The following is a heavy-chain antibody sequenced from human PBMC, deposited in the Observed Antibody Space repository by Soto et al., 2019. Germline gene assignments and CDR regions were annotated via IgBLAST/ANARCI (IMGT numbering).Heavy chain of an antibody. J-gene: IGHJ5*02. CDR2: IHHSGST. Sequence: QVQLQQWAAGLLKPSETLSLTCAVYGGSFSGYFWTWIRQSPGKGLEWIVEIHHSGSTKYNPSLKSGVTLYIETSKNQFSMTLTSVTAADPAVYYCARPRNCTSTNCYSWFDPWGQGTLVSVSS. D-gene: IGHD2-2*01. CDR3: ARPRNCTSTNCYSWFDP. CDR1: GGSFSGYF. V-gene: IGHV4-34*01.